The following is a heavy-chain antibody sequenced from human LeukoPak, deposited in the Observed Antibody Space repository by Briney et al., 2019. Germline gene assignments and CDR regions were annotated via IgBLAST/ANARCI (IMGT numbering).Heavy chain of an antibody. CDR1: GYTFTSYY. J-gene: IGHJ4*02. CDR3: ARDRGEGYYFDY. D-gene: IGHD3-10*01. Sequence: ASVKVSCKASGYTFTSYYMHWVRQAPGQGLEWMGGINPSGGSTSYAQKFQGRLTMTRDTSTSTVYMELSSLRSEDTAAYYCARDRGEGYYFDYWGQGTLVTVSS. V-gene: IGHV1-46*01. CDR2: INPSGGST.